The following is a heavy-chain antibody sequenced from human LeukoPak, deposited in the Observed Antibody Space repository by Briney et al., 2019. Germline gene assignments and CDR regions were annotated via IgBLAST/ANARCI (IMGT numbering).Heavy chain of an antibody. V-gene: IGHV3-30-3*01. J-gene: IGHJ4*02. D-gene: IGHD1-26*01. CDR1: GFTFSSYA. Sequence: GGSLRLSCAASGFTFSSYAMHWVRQAPGKGLEWVAVISYDGSNKYYADSVKGRFTISRDNSKNTLYLQMNSLRAEDTAVYYCARGDIVGATTIDYWGQGTLVTVSS. CDR2: ISYDGSNK. CDR3: ARGDIVGATTIDY.